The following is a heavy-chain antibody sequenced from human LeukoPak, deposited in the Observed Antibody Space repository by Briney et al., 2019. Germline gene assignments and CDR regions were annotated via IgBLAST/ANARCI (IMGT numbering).Heavy chain of an antibody. CDR3: AREAVGATSLDF. CDR2: IRYDGSSQ. J-gene: IGHJ4*02. V-gene: IGHV3-30*02. CDR1: GFTFTNYG. Sequence: GGSLRLSCVASGFTFTNYGIHWVRQAPGKGLEWLAFIRYDGSSQYYADSVKGRFTVSRDNSINTVCLQMNSLGVEDTAVYYCAREAVGATSLDFWGQGTLVTVSS. D-gene: IGHD1-26*01.